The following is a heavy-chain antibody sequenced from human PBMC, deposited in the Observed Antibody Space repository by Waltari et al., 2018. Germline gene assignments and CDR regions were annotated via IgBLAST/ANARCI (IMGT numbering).Heavy chain of an antibody. V-gene: IGHV3-7*01. D-gene: IGHD6-13*01. CDR1: GFPFSGAW. CDR3: ARDLAPYSSRPPGY. Sequence: EVQLVESGGGLVQPGGSLSLSCAASGFPFSGAWMRWVPQAPGKGLEWVANIKQDGSEKYYVDSVKGRFTISRDNAKNSLYLQMNSLRAEDTAVYYCARDLAPYSSRPPGYWGQGTLVTVSS. J-gene: IGHJ4*02. CDR2: IKQDGSEK.